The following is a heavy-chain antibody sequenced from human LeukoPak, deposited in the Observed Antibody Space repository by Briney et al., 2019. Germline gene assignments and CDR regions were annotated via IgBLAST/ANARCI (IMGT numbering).Heavy chain of an antibody. J-gene: IGHJ4*02. V-gene: IGHV4-59*01. Sequence: PSETLSLTCTVSGGSISSYYWSWIRQPPGKGLEWIGYIYYSGSTNYNPSLKSRVTISVDTSKNQFSLKLSSVTAADTAVYYCARVPMILHHYFDYWGQGTLVTVSS. D-gene: IGHD3-22*01. CDR1: GGSISSYY. CDR2: IYYSGST. CDR3: ARVPMILHHYFDY.